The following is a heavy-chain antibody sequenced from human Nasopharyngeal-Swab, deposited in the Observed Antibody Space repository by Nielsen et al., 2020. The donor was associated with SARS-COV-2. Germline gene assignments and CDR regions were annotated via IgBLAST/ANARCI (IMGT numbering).Heavy chain of an antibody. D-gene: IGHD6-13*01. Sequence: GGSLRLSCEASGFSFPTHGMHWVRQAPGKRPEWVALIWFDGSNKYFADSVKGRFTISRDNSKNTVYLLMSSLRAEDTAVYYCARDAMYSSSWTNWFDPWGQGTLVTVSS. V-gene: IGHV3-33*01. CDR1: GFSFPTHG. CDR3: ARDAMYSSSWTNWFDP. J-gene: IGHJ5*02. CDR2: IWFDGSNK.